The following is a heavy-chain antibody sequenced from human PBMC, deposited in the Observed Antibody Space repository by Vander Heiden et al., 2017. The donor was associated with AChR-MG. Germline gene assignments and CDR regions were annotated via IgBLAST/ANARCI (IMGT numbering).Heavy chain of an antibody. CDR1: GGTFSSYA. Sequence: QVQLVQSGAEVKKPGSSVKVSCKASGGTFSSYAISWVRQAPGQGLEWMGGIIPIFGTANYAQKFQGRVTITADKSTSTAYMELSSLRSEDTAVYYCARVSGYYDSSGYYRPYYYYGMDVWGQGTTVTVSS. CDR3: ARVSGYYDSSGYYRPYYYYGMDV. D-gene: IGHD3-22*01. J-gene: IGHJ6*02. CDR2: IIPIFGTA. V-gene: IGHV1-69*06.